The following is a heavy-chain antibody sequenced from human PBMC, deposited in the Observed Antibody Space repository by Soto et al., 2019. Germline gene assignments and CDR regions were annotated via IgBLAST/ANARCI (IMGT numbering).Heavy chain of an antibody. J-gene: IGHJ5*02. Sequence: QVQLQESCPGLVKPSQTLALTCTVSGCSISSGGYYWXXXXQHXGKCLEWIGYIYYCGSTYYNPSIKSRVTISVDSSKXXFXXXXXXXXXXXXXXXXXXXXXXXXXXXHKGFDPWGQGTLVTVYS. CDR3: XXXXXXXXXXXHKGFDP. CDR2: IYYCGST. CDR1: GCSISSGGYY. V-gene: IGHV4-31*03.